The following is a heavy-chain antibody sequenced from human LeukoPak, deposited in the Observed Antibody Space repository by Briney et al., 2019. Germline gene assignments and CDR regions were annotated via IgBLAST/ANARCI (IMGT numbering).Heavy chain of an antibody. Sequence: RSSETLSLTCAVYGGSFSGYYWSWIRQPPGKGLEWIGEINHSGSTNYNPSLKSRVTISVDTSKNQFSLKLSSVTAADTAVYYCASTLLPGIAAAGTDYWGQGTPVTVSS. CDR3: ASTLLPGIAAAGTDY. CDR2: INHSGST. V-gene: IGHV4-34*01. J-gene: IGHJ4*02. CDR1: GGSFSGYY. D-gene: IGHD6-13*01.